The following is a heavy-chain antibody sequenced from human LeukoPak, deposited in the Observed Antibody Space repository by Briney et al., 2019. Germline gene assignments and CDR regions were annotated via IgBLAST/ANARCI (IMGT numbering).Heavy chain of an antibody. CDR2: IYYSGST. Sequence: PSETLSLTCTVSAGSVSSSGFYWGWIRQPPGKRLEWIGSIYYSGSTNYNPSLKSRVTISVDKSKNQFSLKLSSVTAADTAVYYCATLLEDYWGQGTLVTVSS. CDR1: AGSVSSSGFY. CDR3: ATLLEDY. J-gene: IGHJ4*02. D-gene: IGHD2-15*01. V-gene: IGHV4-39*07.